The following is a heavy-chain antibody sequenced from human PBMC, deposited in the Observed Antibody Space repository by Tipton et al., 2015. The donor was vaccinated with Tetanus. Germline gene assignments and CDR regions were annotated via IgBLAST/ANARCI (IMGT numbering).Heavy chain of an antibody. CDR2: IYHSGST. J-gene: IGHJ4*02. CDR3: ARVGFGYSGYHFYGY. Sequence: LRLSCTVSGGSITPYYWSWIRQSSGKGLEWIGYIYHSGSTNYNPSLKSRVTISVDTSKNQFSLKLSSVTAADTAVYYCARVGFGYSGYHFYGYWGQGTLVTVSS. V-gene: IGHV4-59*01. D-gene: IGHD5-12*01. CDR1: GGSITPYY.